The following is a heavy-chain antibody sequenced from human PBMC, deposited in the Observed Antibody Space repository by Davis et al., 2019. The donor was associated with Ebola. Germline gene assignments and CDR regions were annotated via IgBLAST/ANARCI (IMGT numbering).Heavy chain of an antibody. CDR3: TRGHSGYEFFDY. CDR1: GSTFSNYA. Sequence: GESLKISCAASGSTFSNYAMDWVRQAPGKGLEWVTFISYDGTNKYYADSVKGRFTISRDNSKNTLYLQMNSLTTEDTAVYYCTRGHSGYEFFDYWGQGALVTVSS. CDR2: ISYDGTNK. V-gene: IGHV3-30-3*01. J-gene: IGHJ4*02. D-gene: IGHD5-12*01.